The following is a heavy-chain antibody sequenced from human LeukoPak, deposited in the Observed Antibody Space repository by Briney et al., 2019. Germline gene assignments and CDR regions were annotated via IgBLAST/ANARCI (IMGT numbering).Heavy chain of an antibody. CDR1: GFTFSSHA. CDR2: ISGSGGRT. Sequence: PGGSLTLSCAASGFTFSSHAMSWVRQAPGKGLEWVSAISGSGGRTYYADSVKGRFTSSRDNSKNMVSLQMNSLRAEDTAVYYCTKDQGLLWFGELNVWGKGATVTVSS. J-gene: IGHJ6*04. V-gene: IGHV3-23*01. D-gene: IGHD3-10*01. CDR3: TKDQGLLWFGELNV.